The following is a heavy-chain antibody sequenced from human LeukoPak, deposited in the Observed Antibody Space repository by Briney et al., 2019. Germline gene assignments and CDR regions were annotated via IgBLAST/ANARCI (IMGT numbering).Heavy chain of an antibody. CDR2: FNHSGST. CDR3: ARGGRYNWNYSYYFDY. CDR1: VAPFGGYY. J-gene: IGHJ4*02. D-gene: IGHD1-7*01. Sequence: PWEPLSLTWAVQVAPFGGYYGSGFRRPPGKGRGGIGVFNHSGSTNYNPSLKSRVTISVDTSKNQFSLKLSSVTAADTAVYYCARGGRYNWNYSYYFDYWGQGTLVTVSS. V-gene: IGHV4-34*01.